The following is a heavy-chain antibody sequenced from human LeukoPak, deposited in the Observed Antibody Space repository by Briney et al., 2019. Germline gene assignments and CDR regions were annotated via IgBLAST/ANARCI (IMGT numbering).Heavy chain of an antibody. CDR3: ARSNYDFWSGYYYFDY. Sequence: SVKVSCKASGYTFTSYYMHWVRQAPGQGLEWMGEIIPIFGTANYAQKFQGRVTITADESTSTAYMELSSLRSEDTAVYYCARSNYDFWSGYYYFDYWGQGTLVTVSS. V-gene: IGHV1-69*13. CDR2: IIPIFGTA. D-gene: IGHD3-3*01. J-gene: IGHJ4*02. CDR1: GYTFTSYY.